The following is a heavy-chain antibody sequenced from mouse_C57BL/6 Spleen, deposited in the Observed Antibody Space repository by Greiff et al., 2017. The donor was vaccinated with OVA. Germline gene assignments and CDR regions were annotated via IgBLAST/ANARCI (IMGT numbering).Heavy chain of an antibody. D-gene: IGHD1-1*01. CDR3: ARNYYGSSYRYFDV. Sequence: VQLQQSGPELVKPGASVKISCKASGYSFTDYNMNWVKQSTGKSLEWIGVINPNYGTTSYNKKFKGKATLTVDQSSSTAYMQLNSLTSEDSAVYDWARNYYGSSYRYFDVWGTGTTVTVSS. CDR1: GYSFTDYN. CDR2: INPNYGTT. V-gene: IGHV1-39*01. J-gene: IGHJ1*03.